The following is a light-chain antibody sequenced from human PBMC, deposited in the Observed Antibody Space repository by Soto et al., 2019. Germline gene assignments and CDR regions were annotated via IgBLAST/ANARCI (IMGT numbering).Light chain of an antibody. CDR3: SSYTSSTTLV. V-gene: IGLV2-14*01. Sequence: QSVLTQPASVSGSPGQSITISCTGTSSDVGGYKYVSWYQQHPDKAPKLLIYEVTNRPSGVSPRFSGSKSGNTASLTISGLQAEDEADYYCSSYTSSTTLVFGGGTKLTVL. CDR1: SSDVGGYKY. CDR2: EVT. J-gene: IGLJ2*01.